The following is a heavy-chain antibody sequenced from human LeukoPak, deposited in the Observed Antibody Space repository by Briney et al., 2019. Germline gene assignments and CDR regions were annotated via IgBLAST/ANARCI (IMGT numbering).Heavy chain of an antibody. J-gene: IGHJ5*02. CDR3: ARDLYDSSGYSNWFDP. D-gene: IGHD3-22*01. V-gene: IGHV4-30-4*08. CDR2: IYYSGST. CDR1: GGSISSSGYY. Sequence: SETLSLTCTVSGGSISSSGYYWSWIRQPPGKGLEWIGYIYYSGSTYYNPSLKSRVTISVDTSKNQFSLKLSSVTAADTAVYYCARDLYDSSGYSNWFDPWGQGTLVTVSS.